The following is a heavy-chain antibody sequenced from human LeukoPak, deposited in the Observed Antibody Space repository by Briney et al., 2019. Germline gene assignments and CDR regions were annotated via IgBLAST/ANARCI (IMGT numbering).Heavy chain of an antibody. CDR1: GGSISSYY. J-gene: IGHJ5*02. CDR3: AKAYGSGSSLSGKLSS. V-gene: IGHV4-59*12. Sequence: SETLSLTCTVSGGSISSYYWSWIRQPPGKGLEYIGYIYYSGYTNYNPSLKSRVTISVDTSKNQFSLKLSSVTAADTAVYYCAKAYGSGSSLSGKLSSWGQGTLVTVSS. D-gene: IGHD3-10*01. CDR2: IYYSGYT.